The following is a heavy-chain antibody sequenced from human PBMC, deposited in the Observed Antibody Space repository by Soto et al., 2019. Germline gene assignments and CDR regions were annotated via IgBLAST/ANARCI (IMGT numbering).Heavy chain of an antibody. CDR1: GFTFRSYA. CDR2: ISGSVGST. CDR3: AKDPDRSGSYDCDY. Sequence: GGSLRLSCAASGFTFRSYAMSWVRPAPGKGLEWVSGISGSVGSTYYADSVKSRFTISRDNSKNTLYLQMTSLRAEDTAVNYCAKDPDRSGSYDCDYWGQGTLVTVSS. J-gene: IGHJ4*02. V-gene: IGHV3-23*01. D-gene: IGHD1-26*01.